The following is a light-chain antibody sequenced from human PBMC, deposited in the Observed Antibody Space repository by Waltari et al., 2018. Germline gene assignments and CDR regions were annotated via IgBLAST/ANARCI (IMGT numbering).Light chain of an antibody. Sequence: SSELTQDPAVSVPLGQTVRITCQGDSLRSYYASWYQQKPGQAPVLVIYGKNNRPSGIPDRFSGSSSGNTASLTITGAQAEDEADYYCNSRDSSGNLYVFGTGTKVTVL. J-gene: IGLJ1*01. CDR1: SLRSYY. CDR2: GKN. CDR3: NSRDSSGNLYV. V-gene: IGLV3-19*01.